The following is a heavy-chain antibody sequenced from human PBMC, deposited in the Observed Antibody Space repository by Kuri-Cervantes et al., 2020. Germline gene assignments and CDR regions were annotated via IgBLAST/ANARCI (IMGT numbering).Heavy chain of an antibody. D-gene: IGHD1-14*01. CDR3: ARLVRQTGYFDY. Sequence: SETLSLTCTVSGGSISSSSYYWGWIRQPPGKGLEWIGSIYYSGSTYYNPSLKSRATISVDTSKNQFSLKLSSVTAADTAVYYCARLVRQTGYFDYWGQGTLVTVSS. CDR1: GGSISSSSYY. CDR2: IYYSGST. J-gene: IGHJ4*02. V-gene: IGHV4-39*01.